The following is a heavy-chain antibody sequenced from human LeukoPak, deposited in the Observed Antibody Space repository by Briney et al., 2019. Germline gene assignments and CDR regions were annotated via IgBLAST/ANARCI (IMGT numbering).Heavy chain of an antibody. CDR3: ARDGAMVSDY. D-gene: IGHD5-18*01. J-gene: IGHJ4*02. CDR2: ISDYNGKT. Sequence: ASVKVSCKGSGYTFTSYGISWVGQAPGQGGEGMGWISDYNGKTNYAQKLQGRVTMTTDTSTSTAYMELRSLRSDDTAVYYCARDGAMVSDYWGQGTLVTVSS. V-gene: IGHV1-18*01. CDR1: GYTFTSYG.